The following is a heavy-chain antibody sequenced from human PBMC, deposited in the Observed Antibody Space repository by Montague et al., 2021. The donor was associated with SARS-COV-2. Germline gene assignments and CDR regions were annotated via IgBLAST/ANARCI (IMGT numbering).Heavy chain of an antibody. V-gene: IGHV4-30-4*08. J-gene: IGHJ6*02. Sequence: TLSLTCTVSGGSISSGGYYWSWIRQHPGKGLEWIGYIYYSGSTYYNPSLKSRVTISVDTSKNQFSLKLSSVTAADTAVYYCARDKVSSSSWYAFYYYGMDVWGQGTTVTVSS. CDR2: IYYSGST. CDR1: GGSISSGGYY. CDR3: ARDKVSSSSWYAFYYYGMDV. D-gene: IGHD6-13*01.